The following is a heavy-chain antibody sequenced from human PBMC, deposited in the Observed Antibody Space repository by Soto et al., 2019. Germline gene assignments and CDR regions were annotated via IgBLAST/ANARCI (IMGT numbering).Heavy chain of an antibody. D-gene: IGHD2-2*01. Sequence: GGSLRLSCAASGFTSSSYSMNWVRQAPGKGLEWVSYISSSSSTIYYADSVKGRFTISRDNAKNSLYLQMNSLRDEDTAVYYCARSDIVVVPAADLNYYYYGMDVWGQGTTVTVSS. CDR3: ARSDIVVVPAADLNYYYYGMDV. V-gene: IGHV3-48*02. CDR1: GFTSSSYS. CDR2: ISSSSSTI. J-gene: IGHJ6*02.